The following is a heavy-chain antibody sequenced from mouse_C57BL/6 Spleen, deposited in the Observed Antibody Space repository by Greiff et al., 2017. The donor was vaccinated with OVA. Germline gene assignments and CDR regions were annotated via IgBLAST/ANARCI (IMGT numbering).Heavy chain of an antibody. CDR1: GYTFTDYY. J-gene: IGHJ3*01. D-gene: IGHD4-1*02. CDR3: ARYQLGLAY. CDR2: INPYNGGT. V-gene: IGHV1-19*01. Sequence: VQLQQSGPVLVKPGASVKMSCKASGYTFTDYYMNWVKQSHGKSLEWIGVINPYNGGTSYNQKFKGKATLTVDKSSSTAYMELNSLTSEDSAVYYCARYQLGLAYWGQGTLVTVSA.